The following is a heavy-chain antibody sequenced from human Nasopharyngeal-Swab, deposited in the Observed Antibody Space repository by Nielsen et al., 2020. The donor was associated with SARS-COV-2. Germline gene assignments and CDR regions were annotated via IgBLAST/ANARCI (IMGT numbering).Heavy chain of an antibody. CDR2: INHAGST. J-gene: IGHJ4*02. D-gene: IGHD6-13*01. V-gene: IGHV4-34*01. CDR1: GWSFSGYY. Sequence: SETLSLTCAVDGWSFSGYYWSWIRQPPGKGLEWIAEINHAGSTNYSPSLKSRITISVDTSKNQFSLQLSSVTAADTAVYYCVRSSSWYYFDYWAQGTQVTVSS. CDR3: VRSSSWYYFDY.